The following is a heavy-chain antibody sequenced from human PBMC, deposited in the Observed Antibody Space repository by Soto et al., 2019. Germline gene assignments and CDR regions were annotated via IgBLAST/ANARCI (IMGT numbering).Heavy chain of an antibody. Sequence: QVQLQQWGAGLLKPSETLSLTCAVYGGSFSGYYWSWIRQPPGKGLEWIGEINHSGSTNYNPSLKSRVTISVDTSKNQFSLKLSSVTAADTAVYYCARGGGDIVVVVAATRVWFDPWGQGTLVTVSS. V-gene: IGHV4-34*01. D-gene: IGHD2-15*01. CDR2: INHSGST. CDR3: ARGGGDIVVVVAATRVWFDP. J-gene: IGHJ5*02. CDR1: GGSFSGYY.